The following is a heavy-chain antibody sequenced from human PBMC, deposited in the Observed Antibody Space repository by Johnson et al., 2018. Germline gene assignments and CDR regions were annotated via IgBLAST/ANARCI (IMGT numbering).Heavy chain of an antibody. D-gene: IGHD3-22*01. CDR3: ARDGTHYYDSSGYYYPLQYFQH. CDR1: GFTFSSYG. CDR2: ISYDGSNK. J-gene: IGHJ1*01. V-gene: IGHV3-30*03. Sequence: QVQLVQSGGGVVQPGRSLRLSCAASGFTFSSYGMHWVRQAPGKGLEWVAGISYDGSNKYYADYVKGRFTISRDNSKNTRYLQMNSLRAEDTAGYYGARDGTHYYDSSGYYYPLQYFQHWGQGTLVTVSS.